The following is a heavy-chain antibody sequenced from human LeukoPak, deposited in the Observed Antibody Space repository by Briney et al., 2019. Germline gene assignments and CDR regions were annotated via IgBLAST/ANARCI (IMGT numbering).Heavy chain of an antibody. J-gene: IGHJ4*02. V-gene: IGHV3-21*01. CDR2: ISSSSSYI. D-gene: IGHD3-9*01. CDR1: GFTFSSYS. CDR3: ASRIFDWVFDH. Sequence: GGSLRLSCAASGFTFSSYSMNWVRQAPGKGLEWVSSISSSSSYIYYADSVKGRFTISRDNAKNSLYLQMNSLRAEDTAVYYCASRIFDWVFDHWGQGTLVTVSS.